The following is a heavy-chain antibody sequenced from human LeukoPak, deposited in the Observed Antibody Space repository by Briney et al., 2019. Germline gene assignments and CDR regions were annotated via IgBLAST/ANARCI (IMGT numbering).Heavy chain of an antibody. CDR1: GGTFNSFA. D-gene: IGHD3-3*01. CDR2: IIAILGIA. J-gene: IGHJ4*02. V-gene: IGHV1-69*04. Sequence: SVKVSCKASGGTFNSFAVNWVRQAPGQGLEWLGRIIAILGIANYAQRFQGRVTITADKSTSTAYMELRSLRSDDTAVYYCARGGYDFWSGTDYWGQGTLVTVSS. CDR3: ARGGYDFWSGTDY.